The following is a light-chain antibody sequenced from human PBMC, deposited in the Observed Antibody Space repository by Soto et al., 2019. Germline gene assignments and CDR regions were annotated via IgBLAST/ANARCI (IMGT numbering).Light chain of an antibody. CDR3: QHPKWA. CDR2: AAS. Sequence: IQLTQSPSSLSASVGDRVTITCRASQDIGGSVAWYQQRPGRAPQLLIYAASALQTGVPSRFSGSGSGTDFTLTITSLQPEDFGTYYCQHPKWAFGQGTTVEI. J-gene: IGKJ1*01. V-gene: IGKV1-9*01. CDR1: QDIGGS.